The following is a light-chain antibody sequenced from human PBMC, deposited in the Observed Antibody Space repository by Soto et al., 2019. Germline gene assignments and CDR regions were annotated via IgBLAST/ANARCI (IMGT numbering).Light chain of an antibody. CDR2: LGS. V-gene: IGKV2-28*01. Sequence: DIVMTQSPLSLPVTPGEPASISCRSSQSLLHRNGYNYLDWYLQKPGQSPQLLIYLGSNRASGVPDRVSGSGSGTDFTLKIIRVEAEDVGVYYCMQALHAPTFGGGTKVEIK. CDR3: MQALHAPT. J-gene: IGKJ4*01. CDR1: QSLLHRNGYNY.